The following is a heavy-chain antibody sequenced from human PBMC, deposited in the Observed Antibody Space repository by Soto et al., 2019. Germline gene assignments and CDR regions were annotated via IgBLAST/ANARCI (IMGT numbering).Heavy chain of an antibody. V-gene: IGHV1-69*06. D-gene: IGHD3-22*01. CDR3: ARVYYYDSSGYLGGSYYFDY. CDR2: IIPIFGTA. Sequence: SVKVSCKASGGTFSSYAISCVRQAPGQGLEWMGGIIPIFGTANYAQKFQGRVTITADKSTSTAYMELSSLRSEDTAVYYCARVYYYDSSGYLGGSYYFDYWGQGTLVTVSS. CDR1: GGTFSSYA. J-gene: IGHJ4*02.